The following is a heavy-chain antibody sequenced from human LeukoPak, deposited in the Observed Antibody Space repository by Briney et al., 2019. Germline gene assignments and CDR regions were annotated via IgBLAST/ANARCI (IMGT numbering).Heavy chain of an antibody. V-gene: IGHV4-30-2*01. CDR3: ATETTSPYYGMDV. CDR1: GRSISSGGYS. Sequence: SETLSLTCAVSGRSISSGGYSWSWIRQPPGKGLEWIGYIYHSGSTYYNPSLKSRVTISVDRSKNQFSLKLSSVTAADTAVYYCATETTSPYYGMDVWGKGTTVTVSS. D-gene: IGHD1-14*01. J-gene: IGHJ6*04. CDR2: IYHSGST.